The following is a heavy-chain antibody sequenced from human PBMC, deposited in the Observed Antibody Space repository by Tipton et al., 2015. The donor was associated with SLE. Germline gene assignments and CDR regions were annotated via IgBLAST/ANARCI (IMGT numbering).Heavy chain of an antibody. Sequence: TLSLTCTVSGGSITSYYGGWIRQPPGKGLEWIGSASDSGDTHYSPSLKSRVTIAVDTSKNQFSLTLSSVTAADTAVYYCARAGDRRDGYNFALTYWGQGTLVTVSS. V-gene: IGHV4-59*01. D-gene: IGHD5-24*01. CDR1: GGSITSYY. CDR3: ARAGDRRDGYNFALTY. CDR2: ASDSGDT. J-gene: IGHJ4*02.